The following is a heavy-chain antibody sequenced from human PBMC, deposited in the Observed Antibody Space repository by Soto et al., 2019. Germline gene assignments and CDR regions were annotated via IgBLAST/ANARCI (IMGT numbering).Heavy chain of an antibody. CDR1: GFTFSSYA. CDR2: ISYDGSNK. CDR3: ARDPDLYGMDV. Sequence: PGGSLRLSCAASGFTFSSYAMHWVRQAPGKGLEWVAVISYDGSNKYYADSVKGRFTISRDNSKNTLYLQMNSLRAEDTAVYYCARDPDLYGMDVWGQGTTVTVS. J-gene: IGHJ6*02. V-gene: IGHV3-30-3*01.